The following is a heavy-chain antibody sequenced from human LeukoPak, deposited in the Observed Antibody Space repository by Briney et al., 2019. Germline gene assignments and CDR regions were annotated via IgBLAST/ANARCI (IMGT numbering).Heavy chain of an antibody. CDR3: ARVVAAAGNNWFDP. Sequence: SETLSLTCTVSGGSVSDYYWAWIRQPPGKGLEWIGYIYYSGSSYYNPSLKSRVTISVDTSKNQFSLKLRSVTAADTAVYYCARVVAAAGNNWFDPWGQGTLVTVSS. V-gene: IGHV4-59*02. CDR1: GGSVSDYY. J-gene: IGHJ5*02. D-gene: IGHD6-13*01. CDR2: IYYSGSS.